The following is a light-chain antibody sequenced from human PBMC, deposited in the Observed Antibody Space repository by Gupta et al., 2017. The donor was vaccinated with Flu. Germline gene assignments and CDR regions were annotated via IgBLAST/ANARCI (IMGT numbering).Light chain of an antibody. CDR2: DAS. CDR1: QTVSTY. CDR3: QQRVNWPPT. Sequence: EIVLTQSPATLSLSPGERATLSCRASQTVSTYLAWYQQTPGQAPRLLIYDASSRATGIPARFSGSGSGTDFTLTISSLEPEDFAVYYCQQRVNWPPTFGGGTKLEIK. J-gene: IGKJ4*01. V-gene: IGKV3-11*01.